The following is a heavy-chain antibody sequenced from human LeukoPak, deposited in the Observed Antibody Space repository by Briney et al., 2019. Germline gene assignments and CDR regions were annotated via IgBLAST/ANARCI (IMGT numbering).Heavy chain of an antibody. CDR2: ISYDGSNK. CDR1: GFTFSSYA. J-gene: IGHJ6*03. Sequence: QAGRSLRLSCAASGFTFSSYAMHWVRQAPGKGLEWVAVISYDGSNKYYADSVKGRFTISRDNSKNTLYLQMNSLRSEDTAVYYCARAKLARGVISYYYYYMDVWGKGTTVTVSS. CDR3: ARAKLARGVISYYYYYMDV. V-gene: IGHV3-30*04. D-gene: IGHD3-10*01.